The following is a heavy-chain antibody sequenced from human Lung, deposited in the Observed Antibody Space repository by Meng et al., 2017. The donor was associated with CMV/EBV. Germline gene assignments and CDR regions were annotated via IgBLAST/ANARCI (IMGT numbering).Heavy chain of an antibody. Sequence: SETLSLTCTVSGASISINTYFWDWIRQPPGKGLEWIGSISYGGSTYYNSSLKSRVRISLDTSKSQLTLKLSSVTAADTAVYYCARIFPSDYYKYDMDVWGQGPMVTVSS. D-gene: IGHD3-3*01. V-gene: IGHV4-39*06. J-gene: IGHJ6*02. CDR3: ARIFPSDYYKYDMDV. CDR2: ISYGGST. CDR1: GASISINTYF.